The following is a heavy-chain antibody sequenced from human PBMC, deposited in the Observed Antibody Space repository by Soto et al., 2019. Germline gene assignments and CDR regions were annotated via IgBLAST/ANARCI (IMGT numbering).Heavy chain of an antibody. CDR2: ISAHNGNT. CDR1: GYTFTSYG. D-gene: IGHD1-1*01. V-gene: IGHV1-18*01. CDR3: ARGRYGDY. J-gene: IGHJ4*02. Sequence: QVHLVQSGAEVKKPGASVKVSCKASGYTFTSYGITWVRQAPGQGLEWMGWISAHNGNTDYAQKLQGRVIVTRDTSASTPYMELRSLISDDTAVYCGARGRYGDYWGQGALVTVSS.